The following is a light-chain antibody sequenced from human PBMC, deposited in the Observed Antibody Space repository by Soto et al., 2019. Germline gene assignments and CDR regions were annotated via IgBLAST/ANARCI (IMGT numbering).Light chain of an antibody. V-gene: IGLV3-1*01. J-gene: IGLJ2*01. Sequence: SYELTQPPSMSVSPGQTATIACSGDKLGDKYVCWYQQKSGESPILVIYQDTKRPSGIPERFSGSNSGSTATLTISGTQSIDEADYYCQEWDGGTVVFGGGTKLTVL. CDR2: QDT. CDR1: KLGDKY. CDR3: QEWDGGTVV.